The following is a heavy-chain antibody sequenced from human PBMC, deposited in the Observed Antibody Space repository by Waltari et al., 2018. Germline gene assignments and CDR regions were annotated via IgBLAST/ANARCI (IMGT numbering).Heavy chain of an antibody. J-gene: IGHJ4*02. CDR3: ARDGPYYYDSSGYSFDY. D-gene: IGHD3-22*01. V-gene: IGHV3-48*03. Sequence: SYEMNWVRQAPGKGLEWVSYISSSGSTIYYADSVKGRFTISRDNAKNSLYLQMNSLRAEDTAVYYCARDGPYYYDSSGYSFDYWGQGTLVTVSS. CDR1: SYE. CDR2: ISSSGSTI.